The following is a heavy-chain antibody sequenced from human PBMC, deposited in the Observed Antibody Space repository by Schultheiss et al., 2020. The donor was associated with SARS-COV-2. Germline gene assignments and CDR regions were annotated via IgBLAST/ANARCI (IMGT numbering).Heavy chain of an antibody. CDR1: GFTFSSYG. V-gene: IGHV3-30*02. J-gene: IGHJ4*02. D-gene: IGHD6-13*01. Sequence: GGSLRLSCAASGFTFSSYGMHWVRQAPGKGLEWVAFIRYDGSNKYYADSVKGRFTISRDNSKNTLYLQMNSLRAEDTAVYYCAKDTRGYSSTLDYWGQGTLVTVSS. CDR2: IRYDGSNK. CDR3: AKDTRGYSSTLDY.